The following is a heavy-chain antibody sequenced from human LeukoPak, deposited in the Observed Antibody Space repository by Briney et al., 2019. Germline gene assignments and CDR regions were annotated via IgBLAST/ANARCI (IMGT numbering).Heavy chain of an antibody. CDR3: ARVPRRQGLLWFGELLGWFDP. CDR1: GYTFTGYY. V-gene: IGHV1-2*02. CDR2: INPNSGGT. Sequence: GASVKVSCKASGYTFTGYYMHWVRQAPGQGLEWMGWINPNSGGTNYAQKFQGRVTMTRDTSISTAYMELSRLRSNDTAVYHCARVPRRQGLLWFGELLGWFDPWGQGTLVTVSS. D-gene: IGHD3-10*01. J-gene: IGHJ5*02.